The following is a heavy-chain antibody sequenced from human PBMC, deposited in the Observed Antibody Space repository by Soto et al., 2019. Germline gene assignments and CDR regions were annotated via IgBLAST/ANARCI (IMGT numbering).Heavy chain of an antibody. Sequence: EVQLVESGGGLIQPGGSLRLSCAVSGFTVSNNYMSWVRQAPGKGLEGVSVIYSGGYTAYGDSVKGRFTISRDNSKNTLNLQITTRKAADPAVFYCATQPGGGGYWGQGTLVTVSS. CDR2: IYSGGYT. D-gene: IGHD3-10*01. CDR1: GFTVSNNY. V-gene: IGHV3-53*01. J-gene: IGHJ4*02. CDR3: ATQPGGGGY.